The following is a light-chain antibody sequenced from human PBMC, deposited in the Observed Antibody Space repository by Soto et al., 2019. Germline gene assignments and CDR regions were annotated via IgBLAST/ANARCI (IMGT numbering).Light chain of an antibody. CDR1: QSVTSN. V-gene: IGKV3-15*01. CDR2: GAS. CDR3: QQYDNWIT. Sequence: EIVMTQSPAPLSVPPGERVTLSCGASQSVTSNLAWYQQKPGQAPRLLIYGASTRATGVPVRFSGSGSGTEFTLTISSLQSEDFAVYYCQQYDNWITFGQGTRLEIK. J-gene: IGKJ5*01.